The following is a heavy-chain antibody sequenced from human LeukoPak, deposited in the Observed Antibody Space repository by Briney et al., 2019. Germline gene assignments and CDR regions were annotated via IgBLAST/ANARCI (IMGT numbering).Heavy chain of an antibody. CDR3: ARGGYDFWSGYYTGDYYYYYMDV. J-gene: IGHJ6*03. D-gene: IGHD3-3*01. Sequence: GGSLRLSCAASGFTFSSYSMNWVRQAPGKGLEWVSYISSSSSTIYYADSVKGRFTISRDNAKNSLYLQMNSLRAEDTAVYYCARGGYDFWSGYYTGDYYYYYMDVWGKGTTVTVSS. CDR2: ISSSSSTI. CDR1: GFTFSSYS. V-gene: IGHV3-48*01.